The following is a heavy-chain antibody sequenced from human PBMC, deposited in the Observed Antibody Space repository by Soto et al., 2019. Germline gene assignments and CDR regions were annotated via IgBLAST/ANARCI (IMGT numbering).Heavy chain of an antibody. CDR1: WFTFACYG. CDR2: ISWNSGSI. V-gene: IGHV3-9*01. D-gene: IGHD3-9*01. J-gene: IGHJ6*02. CDR3: AKDMTIYPWGMDV. Sequence: SLKIFCTGSWFTFACYGIHWVRQSPGKGLEWVSGISWNSGSIGYADSVKGRFTISRDNAKNSLYLQMNSLRAEDTALYYCAKDMTIYPWGMDVWGQGTTVTVSS.